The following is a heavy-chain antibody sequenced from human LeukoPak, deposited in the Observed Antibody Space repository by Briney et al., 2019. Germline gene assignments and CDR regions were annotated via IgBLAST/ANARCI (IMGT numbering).Heavy chain of an antibody. Sequence: ASVKVSCKASGYTFTSYGISWVRQAPGQGLEWMGWISVYNGHTNYAQKLQGRVTMTTDTSTSTAYMELRSLRSDDTAVYYCARTIGYCSGGSCYLDYWGQGTLVTVSS. CDR3: ARTIGYCSGGSCYLDY. V-gene: IGHV1-18*01. CDR1: GYTFTSYG. D-gene: IGHD2-15*01. J-gene: IGHJ4*02. CDR2: ISVYNGHT.